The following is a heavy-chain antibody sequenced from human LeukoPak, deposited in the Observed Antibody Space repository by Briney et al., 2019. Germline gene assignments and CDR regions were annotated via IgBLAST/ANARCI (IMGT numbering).Heavy chain of an antibody. CDR1: VGTFSSYA. J-gene: IGHJ4*02. CDR2: IIPIFGTA. CDR3: ARNPIFDSAFDY. Sequence: SVKVSCKASVGTFSSYAISWVRQAPGQGLEWMGGIIPIFGTANYAQKFQGGVTITTDESTSTAYMELSSLRSEDTAVYYCARNPIFDSAFDYWGQGTLVTVSS. V-gene: IGHV1-69*05. D-gene: IGHD5/OR15-5a*01.